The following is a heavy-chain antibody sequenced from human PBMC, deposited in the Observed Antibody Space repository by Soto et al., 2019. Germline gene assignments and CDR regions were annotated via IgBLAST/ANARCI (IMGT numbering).Heavy chain of an antibody. CDR3: AKDQYGYTDHYGMDV. D-gene: IGHD5-12*01. CDR1: GFTFSSYG. J-gene: IGHJ6*02. CDR2: ISYDGSNK. V-gene: IGHV3-30*18. Sequence: ESGGGVVQPGRSLRLSCAASGFTFSSYGMHWVRQAPGKGLEWVAVISYDGSNKYYADSVKGRFTISRDNSKNTLYLQMNSLRAEDTAVYYCAKDQYGYTDHYGMDVWGQGTTVTVSS.